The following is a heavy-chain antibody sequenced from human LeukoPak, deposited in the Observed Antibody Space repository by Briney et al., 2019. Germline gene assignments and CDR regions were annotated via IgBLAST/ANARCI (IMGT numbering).Heavy chain of an antibody. V-gene: IGHV1-69*13. CDR1: GGTFSSYA. CDR3: ALRPISPSTVTDYFDY. Sequence: SVKVSCKASGGTFSSYAISWVRQAPGQGLEWMGGIIPIFGTANYTQKFQGRVTITADESTSTAYMELSSLRSEDTAVYYCALRPISPSTVTDYFDYWGQGTLVTVSS. D-gene: IGHD4-17*01. CDR2: IIPIFGTA. J-gene: IGHJ4*02.